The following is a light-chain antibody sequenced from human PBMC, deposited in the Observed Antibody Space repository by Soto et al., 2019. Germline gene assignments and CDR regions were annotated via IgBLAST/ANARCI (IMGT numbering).Light chain of an antibody. CDR3: CSYAGSYTFV. J-gene: IGLJ1*01. CDR1: SSDVGGYNY. V-gene: IGLV2-11*01. Sequence: QSVLTQPRSVSGSPGQSVTISCTGTSSDVGGYNYVSWYQQYPGKAPKVMIYDVKTRPSGVPDRFSGSKSGNTASLTISGAQAEDEAYYYCCSYAGSYTFVFGTGTKVTVL. CDR2: DVK.